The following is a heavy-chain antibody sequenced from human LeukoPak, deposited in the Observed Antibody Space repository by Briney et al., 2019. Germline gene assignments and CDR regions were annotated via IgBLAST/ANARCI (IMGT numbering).Heavy chain of an antibody. V-gene: IGHV3-49*04. CDR3: TRGRITMVRGVITDIDY. J-gene: IGHJ4*02. D-gene: IGHD3-10*01. Sequence: PGGPLRLSCTASGFTFGDYAMSWVRQAPGKGPEWVGFIRSKAYGGTTEYAASVKGRFTISRDDSKSIAYLQMNSLKTEDTAVYYCTRGRITMVRGVITDIDYWGQGTLVTVSS. CDR1: GFTFGDYA. CDR2: IRSKAYGGTT.